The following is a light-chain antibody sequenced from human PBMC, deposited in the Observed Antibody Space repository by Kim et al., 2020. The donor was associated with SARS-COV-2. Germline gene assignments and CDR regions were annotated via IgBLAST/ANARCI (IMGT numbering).Light chain of an antibody. V-gene: IGKV3-20*01. J-gene: IGKJ5*01. CDR2: GAS. Sequence: PGKTATHSYRDSQSVSSCYLAWYHHKSGQAPRILFFGASSRASGIPGRFSGSWSGTDFTLTISRLGPEDFGVYYCQQFGSSGVTFGQGTRLEIK. CDR1: QSVSSCY. CDR3: QQFGSSGVT.